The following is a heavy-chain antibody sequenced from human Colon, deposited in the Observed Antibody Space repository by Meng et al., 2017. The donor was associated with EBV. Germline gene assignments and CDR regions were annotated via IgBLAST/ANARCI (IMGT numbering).Heavy chain of an antibody. J-gene: IGHJ5*02. Sequence: QLQLQNSGPGLVKHSETLACTCTVSGDSVATGRYYWSWIRQPPGKGLEWIAYIYYIGGTNYNPSLKSRLTISLDTSKNQFSLSLRSVTAADTAVYYCARVSGRSFDPWGQGTLVTVSS. CDR3: ARVSGRSFDP. V-gene: IGHV4-61*01. CDR2: IYYIGGT. D-gene: IGHD3-10*01. CDR1: GDSVATGRYY.